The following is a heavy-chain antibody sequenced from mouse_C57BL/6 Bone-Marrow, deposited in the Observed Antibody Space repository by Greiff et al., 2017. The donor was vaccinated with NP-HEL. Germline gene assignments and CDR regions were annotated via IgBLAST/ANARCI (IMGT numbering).Heavy chain of an antibody. Sequence: VQLQQSGPELVKPGASVKISCKASGYTFTDYYMNWVKQSHGKSLEWIGDINPNNGGTSYNQKFKGKATLTVDKSSSTAYMELRSLTSEDSAVYYCARRVGTLDYWGQGTTLTVSS. CDR1: GYTFTDYY. CDR2: INPNNGGT. D-gene: IGHD3-3*01. CDR3: ARRVGTLDY. J-gene: IGHJ2*01. V-gene: IGHV1-26*01.